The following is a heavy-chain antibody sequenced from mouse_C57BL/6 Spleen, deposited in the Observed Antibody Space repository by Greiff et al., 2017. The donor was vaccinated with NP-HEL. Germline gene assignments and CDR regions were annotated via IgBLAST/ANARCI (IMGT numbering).Heavy chain of an antibody. J-gene: IGHJ1*03. Sequence: QVQLQQPGAELVKPGASVKLSCKASGYTFTSYWMHWVKQRPGQGLEWIGMIHPNSGSTNYNVKFKSKATLTVDKSSSTAYMQLSSLTSEDSAVYYCARDWDWYFDVWGTGTTVTVSS. D-gene: IGHD4-1*01. CDR3: ARDWDWYFDV. CDR1: GYTFTSYW. CDR2: IHPNSGST. V-gene: IGHV1-64*01.